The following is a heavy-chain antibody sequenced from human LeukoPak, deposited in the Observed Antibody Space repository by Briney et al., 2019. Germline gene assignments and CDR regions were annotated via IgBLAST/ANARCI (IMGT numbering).Heavy chain of an antibody. Sequence: GASVKVSCKASGGTFSSYAISWVRQAPGQGLEWMGGIIPIFGTANYAQKSQGRVTITTDESTSTAYMELSSLRSEDTAVYYCAREVTVTTWGFSGTMWNGGWFDPWGQGTLVTVSS. CDR2: IIPIFGTA. CDR1: GGTFSSYA. D-gene: IGHD4-17*01. CDR3: AREVTVTTWGFSGTMWNGGWFDP. J-gene: IGHJ5*02. V-gene: IGHV1-69*05.